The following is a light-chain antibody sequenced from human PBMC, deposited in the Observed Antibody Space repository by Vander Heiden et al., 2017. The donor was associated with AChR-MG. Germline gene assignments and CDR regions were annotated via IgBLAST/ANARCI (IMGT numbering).Light chain of an antibody. CDR3: EAWDDSMNGQGL. CDR2: SNN. J-gene: IGLJ3*02. V-gene: IGLV1-44*01. Sequence: QSVLTQPPSASGTPGQRVTISCSGSSSNIGSNTVNWYQQLPGRAPKLLIYSNNQRPSGVPDRFSGSKSGTSASLAISGRQSEDEADYYCEAWDDSMNGQGLFGGGTKLTVL. CDR1: SSNIGSNT.